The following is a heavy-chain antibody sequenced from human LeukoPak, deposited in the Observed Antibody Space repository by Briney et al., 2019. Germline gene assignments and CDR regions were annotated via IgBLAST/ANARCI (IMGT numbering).Heavy chain of an antibody. V-gene: IGHV3-49*04. CDR1: GFTFGDYA. Sequence: HPGGSLRLSCTASGFTFGDYAMSWVRQAPGKGLEWVGFIRSKAYGGTTEYAASVKGRFTISRDDSKSIAYLQMNSLKTEDTAVYYCTSESAQEGEYSSSWFNYFDYWGQGTLVTVSS. D-gene: IGHD6-13*01. CDR2: IRSKAYGGTT. J-gene: IGHJ4*02. CDR3: TSESAQEGEYSSSWFNYFDY.